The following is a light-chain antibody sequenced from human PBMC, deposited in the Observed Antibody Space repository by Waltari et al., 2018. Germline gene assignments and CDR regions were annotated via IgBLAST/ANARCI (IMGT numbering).Light chain of an antibody. CDR1: SSNIGNYY. V-gene: IGLV1-51*01. CDR3: ATWDNSLRNVV. CDR2: DNN. Sequence: ISCSGSSSNIGNYYVSWYHQLPGAAPKLPIYDNNKRPSGIPDRFSASKSGTSATLAITGLQIGDEADYYCATWDNSLRNVVFGGGTKLTVL. J-gene: IGLJ2*01.